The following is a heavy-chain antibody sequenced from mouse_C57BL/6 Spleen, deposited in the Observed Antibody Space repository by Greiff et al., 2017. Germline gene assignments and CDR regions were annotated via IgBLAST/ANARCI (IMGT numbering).Heavy chain of an antibody. D-gene: IGHD2-5*01. Sequence: QVQLQQPGAELVKPGASVKLSCKASGYTFTSYWMQWVKQRPGQGLEWIGEIDPSDSYTNYNQKFKGKATLTVDTSSSTAYMQLSSLTSEDSAVYYCARYCSNYIYAMDYWGQGTSVTVSS. CDR3: ARYCSNYIYAMDY. V-gene: IGHV1-50*01. CDR2: IDPSDSYT. CDR1: GYTFTSYW. J-gene: IGHJ4*01.